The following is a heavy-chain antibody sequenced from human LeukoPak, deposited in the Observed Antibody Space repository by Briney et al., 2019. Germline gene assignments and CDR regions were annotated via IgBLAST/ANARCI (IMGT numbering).Heavy chain of an antibody. J-gene: IGHJ5*02. V-gene: IGHV4-38-2*02. D-gene: IGHD3-10*01. CDR3: ARAGGSYYGSGSSWFDP. CDR2: IYHSGST. CDR1: GYSISSGYY. Sequence: SETLSLTCTASGYSISSGYYWGWIRQPPGKGLEWIGSIYHSGSTYYNPSLKSRVTISVDTSKNQFSLKLSFVTAADTAVYYCARAGGSYYGSGSSWFDPWGQGTLVTVSS.